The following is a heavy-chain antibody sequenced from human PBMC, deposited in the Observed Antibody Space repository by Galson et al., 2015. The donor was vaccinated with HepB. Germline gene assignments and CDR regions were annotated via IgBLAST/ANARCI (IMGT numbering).Heavy chain of an antibody. Sequence: SLRLSCAASGFTVSSNYMSWVRQAPGKGLEWVSVIYSGGSTYYADSVKGRFTISRDNSKNTLYLQMNSLRAEDTAVYYCARDTKRLAGRYFDYWGQGTLVTVSS. CDR3: ARDTKRLAGRYFDY. CDR2: IYSGGST. D-gene: IGHD6-19*01. CDR1: GFTVSSNY. V-gene: IGHV3-66*01. J-gene: IGHJ4*02.